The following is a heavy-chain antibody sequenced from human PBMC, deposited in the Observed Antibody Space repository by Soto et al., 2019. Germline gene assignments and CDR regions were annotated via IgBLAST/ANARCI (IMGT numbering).Heavy chain of an antibody. CDR2: IKSKTDGGTT. Sequence: GGSLRLSCAASGFTFSNAWMNWVRQAPGKGLEWVGRIKSKTDGGTTDYAAPVKGRFTISRDDSKNTLYLQMNSLKTEDAAVYYCTTDMSYCSSTSCYLPYGMDVWGQGTTVTVSS. V-gene: IGHV3-15*07. D-gene: IGHD2-2*01. CDR1: GFTFSNAW. CDR3: TTDMSYCSSTSCYLPYGMDV. J-gene: IGHJ6*02.